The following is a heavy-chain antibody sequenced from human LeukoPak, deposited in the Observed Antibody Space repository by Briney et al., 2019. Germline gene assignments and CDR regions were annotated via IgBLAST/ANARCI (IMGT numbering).Heavy chain of an antibody. CDR3: ATGYLTLYSSSWSNWFDP. CDR2: INPNSGGT. V-gene: IGHV1-2*02. CDR1: GYTFTGYY. J-gene: IGHJ5*02. D-gene: IGHD6-13*01. Sequence: ASVKVSCKASGYTFTGYYMHWVRQAPGQGLEWMGWINPNSGGTNYAQKFQGRVTMTRDTSISTAYMELSRLRSEDTAVYYCATGYLTLYSSSWSNWFDPWGQGTLVTVSS.